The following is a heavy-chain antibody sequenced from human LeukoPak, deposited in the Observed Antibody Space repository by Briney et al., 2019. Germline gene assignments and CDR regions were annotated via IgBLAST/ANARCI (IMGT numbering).Heavy chain of an antibody. J-gene: IGHJ4*02. CDR2: TDYSGNT. V-gene: IGHV4-59*01. Sequence: PSETLSLTCTVSGVSISSYYWTWIRQPPGKGLKWIGNTDYSGNTKYNPSLKSRVTISVDTSKNQFSLKLSSVTAADTAVYYCARWYYDSSGYRYFDYWGQGTLVTVSS. CDR1: GVSISSYY. D-gene: IGHD3-22*01. CDR3: ARWYYDSSGYRYFDY.